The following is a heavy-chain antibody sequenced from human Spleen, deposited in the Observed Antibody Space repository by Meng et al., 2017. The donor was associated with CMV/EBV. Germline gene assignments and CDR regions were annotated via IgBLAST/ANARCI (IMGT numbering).Heavy chain of an antibody. J-gene: IGHJ4*02. D-gene: IGHD6-19*01. CDR1: FSSSTSGVG. Sequence: FSSSTSGVGVGWIRQPPGKALEWLALIYWNDDKRYSTSLKSRLTITKDTSKNQVVLTMTNMDPVDTATYYCAHSPPYSSGWLYYFDYWGQGTLVTVSS. CDR3: AHSPPYSSGWLYYFDY. CDR2: IYWNDDK. V-gene: IGHV2-5*01.